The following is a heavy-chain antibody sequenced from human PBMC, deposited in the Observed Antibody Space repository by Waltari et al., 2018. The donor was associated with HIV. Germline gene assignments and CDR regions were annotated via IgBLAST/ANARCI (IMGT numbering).Heavy chain of an antibody. CDR1: GFTFSSYG. Sequence: QVQLVESGGGVVQPGGSLRLSCAASGFTFSSYGMHWVRQAPGKGLEWVAFIRYDGSNKYYADSVKGRFTISRDNSKNTLYLQMNSLRAEDTAVYYCAKDGTYYDFWSGLYYFDYWGQGTLVTVSS. D-gene: IGHD3-3*01. CDR2: IRYDGSNK. V-gene: IGHV3-30*02. CDR3: AKDGTYYDFWSGLYYFDY. J-gene: IGHJ4*02.